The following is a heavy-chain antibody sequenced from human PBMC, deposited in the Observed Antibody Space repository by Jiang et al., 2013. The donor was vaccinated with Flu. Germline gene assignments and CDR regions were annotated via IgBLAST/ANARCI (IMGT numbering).Heavy chain of an antibody. CDR2: ISYDGRDT. CDR3: TKDRWDYSSTETGMDV. Sequence: VQLVESGGGVVQPGRSLRLSCAASGFTFSSFAMHWVRQAPGKGLEWVADISYDGRDTYYADSVKGRFTISRDNSKDTLYLQMNSLRTEDTAIYYCTKDRWDYSSTETGMDVWGQGATATVSS. D-gene: IGHD3-10*01. CDR1: GFTFSSFA. V-gene: IGHV3-30*04. J-gene: IGHJ6*02.